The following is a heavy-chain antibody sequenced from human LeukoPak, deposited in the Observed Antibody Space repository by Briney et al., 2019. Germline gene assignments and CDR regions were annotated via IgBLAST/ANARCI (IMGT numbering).Heavy chain of an antibody. CDR2: IYYSKNT. CDR1: GGSISSSSAY. J-gene: IGHJ4*02. V-gene: IGHV4-39*01. Sequence: SETLSLTCTVSGGSISSSSAYWGWIRQPPGKGLEWIGSIYYSKNTYYNPSLKSRVTISADTSKNQFSLTLGAVSATDTAVYYCVSPRGFSYGYFDYWGQGTLVTVSS. D-gene: IGHD5-18*01. CDR3: VSPRGFSYGYFDY.